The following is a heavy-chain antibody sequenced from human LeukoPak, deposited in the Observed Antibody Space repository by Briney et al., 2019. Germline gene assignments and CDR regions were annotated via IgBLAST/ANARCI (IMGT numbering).Heavy chain of an antibody. CDR2: ICDSGRTI. J-gene: IGHJ4*02. Sequence: GGSLRLSCAVSGFTFSDYYMSWIRQAPGKGLEWVSYICDSGRTIYYADSVKGRFTISRDNAKNSVYLQMNNLGAEDTAVYYCARDRLGDYDHSGYYDKWGQGTLVTVSS. D-gene: IGHD3-22*01. CDR3: ARDRLGDYDHSGYYDK. CDR1: GFTFSDYY. V-gene: IGHV3-11*01.